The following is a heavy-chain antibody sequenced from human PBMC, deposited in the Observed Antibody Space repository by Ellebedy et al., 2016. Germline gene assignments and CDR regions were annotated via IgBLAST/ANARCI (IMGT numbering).Heavy chain of an antibody. D-gene: IGHD6-19*01. J-gene: IGHJ4*02. CDR3: AKDLGYSSGWYEY. Sequence: GESLKISXAASGFTFSSYAMSWVRQAPGKGLEWVSAISGSGGSTYYADSVKGRFTISRDNSKNTLYLQMNSLRAEDTAVYYCAKDLGYSSGWYEYWGQGTLVTVSS. CDR2: ISGSGGST. V-gene: IGHV3-23*01. CDR1: GFTFSSYA.